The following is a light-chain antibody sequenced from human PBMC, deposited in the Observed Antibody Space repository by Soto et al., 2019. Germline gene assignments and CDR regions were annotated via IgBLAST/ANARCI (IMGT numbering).Light chain of an antibody. V-gene: IGKV1-5*01. CDR1: QSISSW. J-gene: IGKJ2*01. Sequence: DIRMTQSPSPLSASVGDRVTITCRASQSISSWLAWYQQKPGKAPKLLIYDASSLESGVPSRFSGSGSGTEFTLTISSLQPDDFATYYCQQYNSYSYTFGQGTKLEIK. CDR2: DAS. CDR3: QQYNSYSYT.